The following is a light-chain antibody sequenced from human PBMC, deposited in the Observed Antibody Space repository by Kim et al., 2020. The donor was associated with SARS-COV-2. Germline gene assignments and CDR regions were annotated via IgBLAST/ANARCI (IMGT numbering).Light chain of an antibody. Sequence: EIVLTQSPATLSLSPGERGTLSCRASQSVSSYLAWYQQKPGQAPRLLIYDASNRATAIPARFSGSGSGTDFTLTISSLEPEDFAVYYCQQRIKWPLTFGGGTKVDIK. CDR3: QQRIKWPLT. CDR1: QSVSSY. CDR2: DAS. J-gene: IGKJ4*01. V-gene: IGKV3-11*01.